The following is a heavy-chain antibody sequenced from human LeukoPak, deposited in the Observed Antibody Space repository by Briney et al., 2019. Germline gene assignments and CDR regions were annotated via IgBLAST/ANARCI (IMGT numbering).Heavy chain of an antibody. CDR1: GFTFRDFC. CDR3: AREISSWYNWFDP. Sequence: PGGSLRLSCAASGFTFRDFCMGWIRQAPGKGLEWVSYISSSGSEEYYADSVKGRFTISRDNAKNSLYLEMNSLRAEDTAVYYCAREISSWYNWFDPWGQGTLVTVSS. D-gene: IGHD6-13*01. CDR2: ISSSGSEE. J-gene: IGHJ5*02. V-gene: IGHV3-11*01.